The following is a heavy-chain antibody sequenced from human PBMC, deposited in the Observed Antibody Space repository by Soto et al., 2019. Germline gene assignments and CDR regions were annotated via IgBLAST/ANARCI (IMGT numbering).Heavy chain of an antibody. Sequence: ASVKVSCKASGYTFTSYAMHWVRQAPGQRLEWMGWINAGNGNTKYSQKFQGRVTITRDTSASTAYMELSSLRSEDTAVYYCARDSRRHTIILWYFDYWGQGTLVTVSS. CDR3: ARDSRRHTIILWYFDY. J-gene: IGHJ4*02. D-gene: IGHD3-3*01. CDR2: INAGNGNT. CDR1: GYTFTSYA. V-gene: IGHV1-3*01.